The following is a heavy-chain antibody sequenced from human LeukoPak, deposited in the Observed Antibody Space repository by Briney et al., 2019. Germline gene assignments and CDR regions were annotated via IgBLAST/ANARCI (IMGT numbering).Heavy chain of an antibody. J-gene: IGHJ3*02. CDR1: GFTFSSYS. CDR2: ISSSSSTI. CDR3: ARPLGYCSSTASCAFDI. D-gene: IGHD2-2*01. Sequence: GGSLRLSCAASGFTFSSYSMNWVRQAPGKGLEWVSYISSSSSTIYYADSVKGRFTISRDNAKNSLYLQMNSLRAEDTAVYYCARPLGYCSSTASCAFDIWGQGTMVTVSS. V-gene: IGHV3-48*01.